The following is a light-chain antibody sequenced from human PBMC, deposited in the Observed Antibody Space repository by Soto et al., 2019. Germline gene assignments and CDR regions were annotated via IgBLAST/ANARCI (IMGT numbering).Light chain of an antibody. Sequence: DIQMTQSPSSLSASVGDRVTITCRASQTISNYLNWYQQKPGKAPKLLIYAASTLQGGVPSRFSGSGSGTDFTLTISSLQPEDFAIYYCQQTYNATEVTFGGGTKVEIE. CDR3: QQTYNATEVT. J-gene: IGKJ4*01. CDR2: AAS. CDR1: QTISNY. V-gene: IGKV1-39*01.